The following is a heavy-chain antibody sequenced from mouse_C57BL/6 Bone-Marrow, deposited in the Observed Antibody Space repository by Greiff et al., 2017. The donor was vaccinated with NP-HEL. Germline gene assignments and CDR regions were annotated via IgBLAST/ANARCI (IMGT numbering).Heavy chain of an antibody. CDR3: AKKLRHYRGYDMDY. Sequence: QVQLKESGPGLVQPSQSLSITCTVSGFSLTSYGVHWVRQSPGKGLEWLGVIWRGGSTDYNAAFMSRLSITKDNSKSQVFLKMNSLQADDTAIYYCAKKLRHYRGYDMDYWGQGTSVTVSS. V-gene: IGHV2-5*01. CDR1: GFSLTSYG. D-gene: IGHD2-14*01. J-gene: IGHJ4*01. CDR2: IWRGGST.